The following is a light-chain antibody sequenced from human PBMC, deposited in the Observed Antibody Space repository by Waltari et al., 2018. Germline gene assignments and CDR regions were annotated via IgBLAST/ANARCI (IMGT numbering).Light chain of an antibody. Sequence: QSALTQPASVSGSPGQSITISCTGTRSDGGHYNLFSWYQQYPGKAPQVMIYDDNRRPSGVSDRFSGSKSGNTASLTISGVQAEDEADYYCCSYAGSYTWVFGGGTKLTVL. CDR3: CSYAGSYTWV. V-gene: IGLV2-23*01. CDR2: DDN. CDR1: RSDGGHYNL. J-gene: IGLJ3*02.